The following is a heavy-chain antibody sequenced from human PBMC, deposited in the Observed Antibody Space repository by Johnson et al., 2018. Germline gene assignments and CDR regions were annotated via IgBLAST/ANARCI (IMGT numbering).Heavy chain of an antibody. D-gene: IGHD3-22*01. J-gene: IGHJ1*01. CDR2: ISYDGSNT. V-gene: IGHV3-30-3*01. CDR3: ARENYYDSSGYYSRYFQH. CDR1: GFTFSSYA. Sequence: QVQLLESGGGVVQPGGSLRLSCAASGFTFSSYAMHWVRQAPGKGLEWVAVISYDGSNTSYADSGKGRFTISRDNSKNTLYLQMNSLRAEDTAVYYWARENYYDSSGYYSRYFQHWGQGTLVTVSS.